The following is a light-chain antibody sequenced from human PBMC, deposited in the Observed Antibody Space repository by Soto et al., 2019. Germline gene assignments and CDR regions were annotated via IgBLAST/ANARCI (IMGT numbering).Light chain of an antibody. CDR2: DVS. Sequence: EVVLTQSPLSLPVTLGQPASISCRSSQSLVYSDGNTYLNWFQQRPGRSPRRLIYDVSNRDSGVPDRFSGSGSGTDFTLKISRVEAEDVRVYYCMQGSHWPPLTFGQGTRLEIK. CDR3: MQGSHWPPLT. J-gene: IGKJ5*01. V-gene: IGKV2-30*01. CDR1: QSLVYSDGNTY.